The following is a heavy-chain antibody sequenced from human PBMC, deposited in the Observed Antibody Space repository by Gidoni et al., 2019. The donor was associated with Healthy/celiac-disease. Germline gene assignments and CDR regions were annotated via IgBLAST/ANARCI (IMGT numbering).Heavy chain of an antibody. Sequence: EVQLLESGGGLVQPGGSLRLSCAASGFTFSSYAMSWVRQAPGKGLEWVSAISGSGGSTYYADSVKGRFTISRDNSKNTLYLQMNSLRAEDTAVYYCAKDSLDAQGYYDSSGTGDYWGQGTLVTVSS. D-gene: IGHD3-22*01. CDR3: AKDSLDAQGYYDSSGTGDY. CDR2: ISGSGGST. CDR1: GFTFSSYA. V-gene: IGHV3-23*01. J-gene: IGHJ4*02.